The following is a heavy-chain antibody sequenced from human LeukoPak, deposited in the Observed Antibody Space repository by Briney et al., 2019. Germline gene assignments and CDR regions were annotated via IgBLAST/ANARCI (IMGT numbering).Heavy chain of an antibody. V-gene: IGHV4-38-2*02. CDR3: ARGSRRWELLGGDYYFDY. CDR1: GYSISSGYY. J-gene: IGHJ4*02. D-gene: IGHD1-26*01. CDR2: IYHSGST. Sequence: SETLSLTCTVSGYSISSGYYWGWIRQPPGKGLEWIGSIYHSGSTYYNPSLKSRVTISVDTSKNQFSLKLSSVTAADTAVYYCARGSRRWELLGGDYYFDYWGQGTLVTVSS.